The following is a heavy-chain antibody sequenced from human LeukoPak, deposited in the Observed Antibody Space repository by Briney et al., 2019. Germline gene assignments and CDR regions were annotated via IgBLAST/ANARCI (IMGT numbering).Heavy chain of an antibody. Sequence: GESLRLSCAASGFTFNSYEMNWVRQAPGKGLEWVSYIRSSGGTIYYADSVKGRFTISRDNAKNSLYLQMNSLRAEDTAVYYCARDTNWGLDYWGQGTPVTVSS. V-gene: IGHV3-48*03. CDR3: ARDTNWGLDY. D-gene: IGHD7-27*01. CDR2: IRSSGGTI. J-gene: IGHJ4*02. CDR1: GFTFNSYE.